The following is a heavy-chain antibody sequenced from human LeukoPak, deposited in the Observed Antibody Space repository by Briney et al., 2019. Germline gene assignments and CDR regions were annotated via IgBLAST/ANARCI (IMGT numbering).Heavy chain of an antibody. CDR1: GFTLSGYW. V-gene: IGHV3-7*01. CDR3: ATISSPLDY. Sequence: PGGSLRLSCAASGFTLSGYWMSWVRQAPGKGLEWVANIKKDGSERYYVDFVKSRFTISRDNAKNSVYLQMNSLRVEDTAMYYCATISSPLDYWGQGTLVTVSS. CDR2: IKKDGSER. D-gene: IGHD6-13*01. J-gene: IGHJ4*02.